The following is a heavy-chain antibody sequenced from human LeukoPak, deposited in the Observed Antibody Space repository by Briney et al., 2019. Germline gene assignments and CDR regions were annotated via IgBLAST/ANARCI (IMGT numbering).Heavy chain of an antibody. Sequence: PSETLSLTCTVSGGSISSYFWTWVRQPAGKGMEWIGRIYTSGDTNYNPSLKSRVTMSVDTSKNQFSLKLSSVTAADTAVYYCARDHGYSYGFWNYYYYYMDVWGKGTTVTISS. CDR3: ARDHGYSYGFWNYYYYYMDV. CDR2: IYTSGDT. CDR1: GGSISSYF. J-gene: IGHJ6*03. V-gene: IGHV4-4*07. D-gene: IGHD5-18*01.